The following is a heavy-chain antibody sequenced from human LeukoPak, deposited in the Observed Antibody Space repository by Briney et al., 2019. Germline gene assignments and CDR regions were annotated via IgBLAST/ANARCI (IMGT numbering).Heavy chain of an antibody. CDR1: GGSISSYY. CDR2: IYISVTT. CDR3: VSLGGYCTNSVCYSTFDI. D-gene: IGHD2-8*01. Sequence: SGTLSLTCTVSGGSISSYYWSWIRPPAGHGLEWMGRIYISVTTNYNPSLRSRVTMSVDMSKNQFSLKLSSVTAADTAVYYCVSLGGYCTNSVCYSTFDIWGQGTMVTVSS. V-gene: IGHV4-4*07. J-gene: IGHJ3*02.